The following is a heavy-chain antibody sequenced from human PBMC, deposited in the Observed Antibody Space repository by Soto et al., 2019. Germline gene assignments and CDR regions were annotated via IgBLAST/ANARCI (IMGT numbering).Heavy chain of an antibody. CDR3: ARDCAGYSSGWYQRGGFDY. Sequence: QVQLVESGGGVVQPGRSLRLSCAASGFTFSSYGMHWVRQAPGKGLEWVAVIWYDASNKYYADSVKARFTISRDNSKNPLYLQMNSLRAEDTAVYYCARDCAGYSSGWYQRGGFDYWGQGTLVTVSS. CDR2: IWYDASNK. J-gene: IGHJ4*02. V-gene: IGHV3-33*01. CDR1: GFTFSSYG. D-gene: IGHD6-19*01.